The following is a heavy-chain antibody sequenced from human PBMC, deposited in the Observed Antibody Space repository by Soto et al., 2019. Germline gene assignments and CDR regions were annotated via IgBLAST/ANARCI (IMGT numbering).Heavy chain of an antibody. CDR1: GYSFTSYW. D-gene: IGHD1-26*01. CDR3: ARLEWELLPSYYFDY. CDR2: IYPGDSDT. V-gene: IGHV5-51*01. Sequence: GESLKISCKGSGYSFTSYWIGWVRQMPGKGLEWMGIIYPGDSDTRYSPSFQGQVTISADKSISTAYLQWSSLKASDTAMYYCARLEWELLPSYYFDYWGQGTLVTVSS. J-gene: IGHJ4*02.